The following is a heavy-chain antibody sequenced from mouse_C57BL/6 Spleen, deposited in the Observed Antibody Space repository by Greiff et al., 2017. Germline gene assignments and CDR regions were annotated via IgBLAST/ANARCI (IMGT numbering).Heavy chain of an antibody. CDR1: GYAFSSYW. D-gene: IGHD1-1*01. V-gene: IGHV1-82*01. CDR2: IYPGDGDT. CDR3: ARAITTVVATDY. Sequence: VQLQQSGPELVKPGASVKISCKASGYAFSSYWMNWVKQRPGQGLEWIGRIYPGDGDTNYNGKFKGKATLTADKSSSTAYMQLSSLTSEDSAVYFCARAITTVVATDYWGQGTTLTVSS. J-gene: IGHJ2*01.